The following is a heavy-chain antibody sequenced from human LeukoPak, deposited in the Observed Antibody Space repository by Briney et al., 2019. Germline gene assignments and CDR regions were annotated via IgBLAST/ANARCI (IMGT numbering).Heavy chain of an antibody. Sequence: GGSLRLSCAASGFTFSSYWMSWVRQAPGKGLEWVANIKQDGSEKYYVDSVKGRFTISRDNAKNSLYLQMNSLRAEDTAVYYCAKDEGLGKIFGVARRDAFDIWGQGTMVTVSS. J-gene: IGHJ3*02. CDR3: AKDEGLGKIFGVARRDAFDI. D-gene: IGHD3-3*01. V-gene: IGHV3-7*01. CDR1: GFTFSSYW. CDR2: IKQDGSEK.